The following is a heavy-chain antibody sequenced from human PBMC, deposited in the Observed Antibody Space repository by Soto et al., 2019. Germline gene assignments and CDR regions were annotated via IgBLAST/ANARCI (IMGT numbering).Heavy chain of an antibody. J-gene: IGHJ4*02. V-gene: IGHV3-74*01. Sequence: EVQLVESGGGLVQPGGSLRLSCAASGFTLSSYWMHWVRQAPGKGLVWISRINIDGSSTSYADSVKGRFTISRDNAKNTLYMRGNNLRAEDTAVYYCARSRDGYNFVGDCWGEGTLVTVSS. CDR3: ARSRDGYNFVGDC. CDR1: GFTLSSYW. CDR2: INIDGSST. D-gene: IGHD5-12*01.